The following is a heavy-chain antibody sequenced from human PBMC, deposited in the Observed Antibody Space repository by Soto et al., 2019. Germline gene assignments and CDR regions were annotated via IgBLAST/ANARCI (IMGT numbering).Heavy chain of an antibody. D-gene: IGHD1-26*01. CDR2: SRNRVNSHTT. J-gene: IGHJ6*01. Sequence: EVQLVESGGGLVQPGGSLRLSCAASGFTFSDHYMDWVRQAPGKGLEWVARSRNRVNSHTTEYAAYVKGRFTISRDQSKTSLFRQRNSLKIEDTAVYYCTRGLLGGAPSYTFHGMDVWGQGTTVTVSS. V-gene: IGHV3-72*01. CDR3: TRGLLGGAPSYTFHGMDV. CDR1: GFTFSDHY.